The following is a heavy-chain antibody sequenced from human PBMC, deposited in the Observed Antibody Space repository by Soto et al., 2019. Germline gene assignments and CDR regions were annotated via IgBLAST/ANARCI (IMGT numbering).Heavy chain of an antibody. D-gene: IGHD3-3*01. CDR1: GFTFSSYS. V-gene: IGHV3-21*01. CDR2: ISRSSSYI. J-gene: IGHJ5*02. CDR3: AVIDFWSGPPNWFDP. Sequence: PGGSLRLSCAASGFTFSSYSMNLVRQAPGKGLEWVSSISRSSSYIYYADSVKGRFTISRDNAKNSLYLQINSLRAEHTAVYYCAVIDFWSGPPNWFDPWGQGTMVTVSS.